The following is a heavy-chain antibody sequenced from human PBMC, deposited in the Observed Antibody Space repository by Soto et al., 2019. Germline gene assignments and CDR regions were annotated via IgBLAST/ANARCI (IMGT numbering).Heavy chain of an antibody. CDR2: IIPIFGTA. CDR3: AREEAVGSSWYYYYGMDV. V-gene: IGHV1-69*12. CDR1: GGTFNSYA. J-gene: IGHJ6*02. Sequence: QVQLVQSGAEVKKPGSSVKVSCKASGGTFNSYAFSWLRQAPGQGLEWMGGIIPIFGTAKYAQKFQGRVTITADESTNTAYMELSSLRSEDTAVYYCAREEAVGSSWYYYYGMDVWGQGTTVTVAS. D-gene: IGHD6-13*01.